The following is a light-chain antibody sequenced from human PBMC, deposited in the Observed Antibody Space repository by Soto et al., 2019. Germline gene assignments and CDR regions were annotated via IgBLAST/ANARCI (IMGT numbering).Light chain of an antibody. CDR3: QEYVSPPWT. CDR1: QSLSKTY. Sequence: EIVLTQSPGTLSLSPGERATLSCRASQSLSKTYLAWYQKKPGQAPRLLIDGASSRATGTPDRFSGSGSGTDFNLTISRLEPEDFAVYYCQEYVSPPWTFGQGTKVEIK. J-gene: IGKJ1*01. V-gene: IGKV3-20*01. CDR2: GAS.